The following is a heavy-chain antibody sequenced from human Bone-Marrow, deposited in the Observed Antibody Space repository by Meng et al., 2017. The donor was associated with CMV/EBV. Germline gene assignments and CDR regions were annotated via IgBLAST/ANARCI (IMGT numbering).Heavy chain of an antibody. D-gene: IGHD2-15*01. V-gene: IGHV1-69*12. Sequence: QVQLVQAGAEVKKPGSSVKVSCKASGDTFSRYGVSWVRQAPGQGLEWMGGIIPMFGTANYAQSFQGRLTITADESRTTAYMELRSLRFDDTAVYYCARDASAVGWYFDLWGRGTLVTVSS. J-gene: IGHJ2*01. CDR3: ARDASAVGWYFDL. CDR2: IIPMFGTA. CDR1: GDTFSRYG.